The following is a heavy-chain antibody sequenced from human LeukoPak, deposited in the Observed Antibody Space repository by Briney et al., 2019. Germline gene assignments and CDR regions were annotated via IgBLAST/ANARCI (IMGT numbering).Heavy chain of an antibody. Sequence: PGGSLRLSCAASGFTFSSYLMHWVRQAPGKGLVWVSRIHGDGISTTYADSVKGRFTISRDNAKNTLYLQMNSLRPEDTAVYFCASGELDSLYYFDYWGQGTLVTVSS. D-gene: IGHD1-1*01. CDR2: IHGDGIST. J-gene: IGHJ4*02. CDR3: ASGELDSLYYFDY. V-gene: IGHV3-74*01. CDR1: GFTFSSYL.